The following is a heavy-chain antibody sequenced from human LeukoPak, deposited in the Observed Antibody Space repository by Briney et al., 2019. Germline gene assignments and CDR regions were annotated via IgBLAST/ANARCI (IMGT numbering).Heavy chain of an antibody. CDR3: ARLGYGDEGDY. D-gene: IGHD4-17*01. Sequence: GESLKISFKGSGXSFTSYWIDWVRQMPGKGMEWMGIIYPADSDTRYSPSFQGQVTISADKSISTAYLQWSSLKASDTAMYYCARLGYGDEGDYWGQGILVTVSS. CDR2: IYPADSDT. V-gene: IGHV5-51*01. J-gene: IGHJ4*02. CDR1: GXSFTSYW.